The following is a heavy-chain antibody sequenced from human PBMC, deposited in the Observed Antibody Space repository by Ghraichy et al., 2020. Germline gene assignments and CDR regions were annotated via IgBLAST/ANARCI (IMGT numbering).Heavy chain of an antibody. Sequence: GGSLRLSCAASGFTFSHYGMHWVRQAPGKGLEWVAIIWSDGTTKYYADSVKGRFTISRDNSKNTLYLQMNSLRAEDTAVYYCAKGRGETFDYWGQGTLVIVSS. J-gene: IGHJ4*02. V-gene: IGHV3-33*06. CDR1: GFTFSHYG. CDR3: AKGRGETFDY. CDR2: IWSDGTTK.